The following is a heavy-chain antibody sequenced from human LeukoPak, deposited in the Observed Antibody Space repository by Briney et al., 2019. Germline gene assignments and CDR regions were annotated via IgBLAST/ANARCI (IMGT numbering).Heavy chain of an antibody. D-gene: IGHD2/OR15-2a*01. CDR2: FGPVEGEP. CDR1: GYTLTELS. J-gene: IGHJ4*02. V-gene: IGHV1-24*01. Sequence: ASVKVSCKVSGYTLTELSMHWVRQAPGKGLECVGGFGPVEGEPIYAQKFQGTVTLTEDTSPDTAYMELRSLRSEDTAVYYCATSIATEFDYWGQGTLLTVSS. CDR3: ATSIATEFDY.